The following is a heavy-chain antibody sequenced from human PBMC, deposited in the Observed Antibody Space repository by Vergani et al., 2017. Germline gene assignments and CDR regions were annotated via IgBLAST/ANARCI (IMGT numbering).Heavy chain of an antibody. V-gene: IGHV1-69-2*01. CDR2: VDPEDGET. CDR3: ATSRDILTGYYDWYFDL. Sequence: EVQLVQSGAEVKKPGATVKISCKVSGYTFTDYYMHWVQQAPGKGLEWMGLVDPEDGETIYAEKFQGRVTITADTSTDTAYMELSSLRSEDTAVYYCATSRDILTGYYDWYFDLWGRGTLVTVSS. J-gene: IGHJ2*01. CDR1: GYTFTDYY. D-gene: IGHD3-9*01.